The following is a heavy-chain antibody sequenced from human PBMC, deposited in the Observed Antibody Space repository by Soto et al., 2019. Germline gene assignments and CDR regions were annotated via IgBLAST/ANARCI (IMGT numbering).Heavy chain of an antibody. CDR3: AKDRGAGARFSGIAVAGIPS. J-gene: IGHJ5*02. D-gene: IGHD6-19*01. CDR1: GFTFSSYA. CDR2: ISGGGGNT. V-gene: IGHV3-23*01. Sequence: EVQLLESGGGLVQPGGSLRLSCAASGFTFSSYAMSWVRQTPGKGLEWVSGISGGGGNTYYADSVTGRFTISRDNSKNTLELQMSSLRAADTAIYHCAKDRGAGARFSGIAVAGIPSWGQGTLVTVSS.